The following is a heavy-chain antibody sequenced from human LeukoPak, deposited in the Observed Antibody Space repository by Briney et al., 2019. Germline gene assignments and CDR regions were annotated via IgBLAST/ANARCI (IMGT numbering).Heavy chain of an antibody. D-gene: IGHD2-21*01. V-gene: IGHV3-30*02. CDR1: GFTFSSYG. J-gene: IGHJ4*02. CDR2: IRYDGTNK. Sequence: GGSLRLSCAASGFTFSSYGMHWVRQAPGKGLEWVAFIRYDGTNKYYADSVKGRFTISRDNSKDTLYLQMNSLRAEDTAVYYCAPRVVVITAPFDYWGQGTLVTVSS. CDR3: APRVVVITAPFDY.